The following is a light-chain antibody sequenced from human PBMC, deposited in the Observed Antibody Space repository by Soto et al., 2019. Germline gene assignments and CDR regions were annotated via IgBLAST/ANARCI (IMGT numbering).Light chain of an antibody. Sequence: EIVLTQSPATLSLSPGERATLSCRASQSVSSYLAWYQQKPGQAPRLLIYDASNRATGIAARFSGSGSGTDVTLTISSLEPEDFAVYYCQQRSNWPPIFTFGPGTKVDIK. J-gene: IGKJ3*01. V-gene: IGKV3-11*01. CDR3: QQRSNWPPIFT. CDR1: QSVSSY. CDR2: DAS.